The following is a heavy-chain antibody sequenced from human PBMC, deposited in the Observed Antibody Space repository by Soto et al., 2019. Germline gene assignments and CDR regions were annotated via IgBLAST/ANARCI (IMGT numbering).Heavy chain of an antibody. Sequence: SETLSLTCTVSGGSISSGDYYWSWIRQPPGKGLEWIGYIYYSGSTYYNPSLKSRVTISVDTSKNQFSLKLSSVTAADTAVYYCARVPGTNYYDSSGPFDYWGQGTLVTVSS. CDR2: IYYSGST. D-gene: IGHD3-22*01. J-gene: IGHJ4*02. CDR3: ARVPGTNYYDSSGPFDY. CDR1: GGSISSGDYY. V-gene: IGHV4-30-4*01.